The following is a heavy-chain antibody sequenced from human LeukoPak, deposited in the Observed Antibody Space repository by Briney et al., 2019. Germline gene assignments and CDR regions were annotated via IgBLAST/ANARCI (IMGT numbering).Heavy chain of an antibody. V-gene: IGHV3-21*06. CDR1: GFTFNSYT. D-gene: IGHD1-1*01. Sequence: GGSLRLSCAASGFTFNSYTMNWVRQAPGKGLESVSSIRSNSRGINYADSVKGRFTISRDNDKNTVFLEMNSLRAEGTAVYYCARDGASIDDQYYGLDVWGQGTTVTVSS. J-gene: IGHJ6*02. CDR3: ARDGASIDDQYYGLDV. CDR2: IRSNSRGI.